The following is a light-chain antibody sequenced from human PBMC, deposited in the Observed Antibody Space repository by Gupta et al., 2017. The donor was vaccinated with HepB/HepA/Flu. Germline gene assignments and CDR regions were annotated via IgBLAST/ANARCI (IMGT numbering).Light chain of an antibody. CDR1: QSISNW. Sequence: DIQMTQSPSTLSASVGDRVNITCRAIQSISNWLAWYQQKPGKVPKLLIYKASTLQIGVPSRFSGSGSGTEFTLTITGLQPDDFASYYCQQEISSSWAFGQGTKVEIK. CDR3: QQEISSSWA. J-gene: IGKJ1*01. V-gene: IGKV1-5*03. CDR2: KAS.